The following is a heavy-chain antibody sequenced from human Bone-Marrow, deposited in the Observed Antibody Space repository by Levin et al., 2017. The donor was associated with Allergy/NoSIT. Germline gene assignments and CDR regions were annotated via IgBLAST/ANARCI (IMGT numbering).Heavy chain of an antibody. V-gene: IGHV1-2*02. Sequence: GESLKISCRASGYTFSNYYFHWVRQAPGQGLEWMGWMNPGGGGTNYAEKFQGRVTMTSDTSMSTAYMEVMSLSSDDTAVYYCARGGETWFGDSRGFDHWGQGTLVTVSS. CDR2: MNPGGGGT. J-gene: IGHJ4*02. D-gene: IGHD3-10*01. CDR1: GYTFSNYY. CDR3: ARGGETWFGDSRGFDH.